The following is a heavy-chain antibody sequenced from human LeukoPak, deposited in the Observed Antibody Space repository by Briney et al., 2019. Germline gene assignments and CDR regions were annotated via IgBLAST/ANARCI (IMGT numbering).Heavy chain of an antibody. CDR2: ISGSGGST. Sequence: GGSLRLSCAASGFTFSSYVMSWVRQAPGKGLEWVSAISGSGGSTYYADSVKGRFTISRDNAKNSLYQQMNSLRAEDTAVYYCARYPRLGAFDIWGQGTMVTVSS. V-gene: IGHV3-23*01. CDR1: GFTFSSYV. D-gene: IGHD6-19*01. J-gene: IGHJ3*02. CDR3: ARYPRLGAFDI.